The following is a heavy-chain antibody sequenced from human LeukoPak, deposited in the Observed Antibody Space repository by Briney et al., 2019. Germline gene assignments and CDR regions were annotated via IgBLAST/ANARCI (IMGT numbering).Heavy chain of an antibody. CDR2: IYAGGST. D-gene: IGHD1-26*01. J-gene: IGHJ4*02. V-gene: IGHV3-66*01. CDR1: GFTVSNTY. CDR3: ARDPANSGSYLDY. Sequence: GGSLRLSCAASGFTVSNTYMSWVRQAPGKGLEWVSVIYAGGSTYYADSVKGRFTISRDNSKNTLYLQMNSLRAEDTAVYYCARDPANSGSYLDYWGQGTLVTVSS.